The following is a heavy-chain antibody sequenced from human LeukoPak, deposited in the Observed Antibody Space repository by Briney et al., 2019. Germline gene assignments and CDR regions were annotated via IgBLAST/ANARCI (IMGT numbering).Heavy chain of an antibody. CDR2: INQNGENI. J-gene: IGHJ3*01. V-gene: IGHV3-20*04. D-gene: IGHD5-12*01. CDR3: VGEQEASHIDLFDL. CDR1: GFSTGSFG. Sequence: GGSLRLSCVASGFSTGSFGLGWVRQAPGKGLEWVSDINQNGENIGYAESVKGRFTISRDNAKNSQHLQMNSLRAEDTALYYCVGEQEASHIDLFDLWGQGTMVTVSS.